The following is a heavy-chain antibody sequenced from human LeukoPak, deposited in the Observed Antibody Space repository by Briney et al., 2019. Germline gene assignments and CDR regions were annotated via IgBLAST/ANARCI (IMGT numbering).Heavy chain of an antibody. V-gene: IGHV4-30-2*01. CDR3: ARGGQVAKNWFDP. CDR2: IYHSGGT. J-gene: IGHJ5*02. Sequence: SQTLSLTCAVSGVSISSGGYSWSRIRQPPGKGLEWIGYIYHSGGTYYNPSLKSRVTISVDRSKNQFSLKLSSVAAADTAVYYCARGGQVAKNWFDPWGQGTLVTVSS. CDR1: GVSISSGGYS. D-gene: IGHD5-12*01.